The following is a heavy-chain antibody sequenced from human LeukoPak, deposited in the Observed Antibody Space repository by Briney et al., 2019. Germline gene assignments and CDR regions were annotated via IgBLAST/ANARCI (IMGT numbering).Heavy chain of an antibody. CDR3: AFISSGWSILY. Sequence: ASVKVSCKASGYTFTSYAMNWVRQAPGQGLEWMGWINTNTGNPTYVQGFTGRFVFSLDTSVSTAYLQNSSLKAEDTAVYYCAFISSGWSILYWGQGTLVTVSS. D-gene: IGHD6-19*01. CDR1: GYTFTSYA. J-gene: IGHJ4*02. CDR2: INTNTGNP. V-gene: IGHV7-4-1*02.